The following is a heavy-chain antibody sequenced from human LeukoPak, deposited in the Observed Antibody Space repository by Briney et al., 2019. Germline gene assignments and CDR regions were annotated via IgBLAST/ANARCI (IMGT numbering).Heavy chain of an antibody. CDR2: IYYSGST. CDR1: GGSISSSSYY. D-gene: IGHD7-27*01. J-gene: IGHJ4*02. V-gene: IGHV4-39*07. CDR3: ARAPRSGWGGYFDY. Sequence: PSETLSLTCTVSGGSISSSSYYWGWIRQPPGKGLEWIGSIYYSGSTYYNPSLKSRVTISVDTSKNQFSLKLSSVTAADTAVYYCARAPRSGWGGYFDYWGQGTLVTVSS.